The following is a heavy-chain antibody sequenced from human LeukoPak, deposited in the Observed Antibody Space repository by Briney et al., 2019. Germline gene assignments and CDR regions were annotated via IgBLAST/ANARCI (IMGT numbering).Heavy chain of an antibody. CDR1: GGTFSSYA. Sequence: GAAVKVSCKASGGTFSSYAISWVRQAPGQGLEWMGGIIPIFGTANYAQKFQGRVTITADESTSTAYMELSSLRSEDTAVYYCAREDERDSSTNWFDPWGQGTLVTVSS. V-gene: IGHV1-69*13. CDR2: IIPIFGTA. CDR3: AREDERDSSTNWFDP. D-gene: IGHD6-13*01. J-gene: IGHJ5*02.